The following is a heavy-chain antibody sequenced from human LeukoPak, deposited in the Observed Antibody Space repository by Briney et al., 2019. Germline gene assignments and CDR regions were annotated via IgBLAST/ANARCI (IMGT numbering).Heavy chain of an antibody. D-gene: IGHD6-19*01. CDR2: IYYSGGT. J-gene: IGHJ5*02. CDR3: ARDLRYTSGWPNWFDP. V-gene: IGHV4-59*01. CDR1: GGSISSYY. Sequence: SETLSLTCTVAGGSISSYYWSWIRQPPGKGLELIGYIYYSGGTNYNPSLKSRVTISVDTSKHQFSLKLSSVTAADTAVYYCARDLRYTSGWPNWFDPWGQGTLVTVSS.